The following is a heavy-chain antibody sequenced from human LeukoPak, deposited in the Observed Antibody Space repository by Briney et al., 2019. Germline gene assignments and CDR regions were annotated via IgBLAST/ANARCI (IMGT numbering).Heavy chain of an antibody. V-gene: IGHV4-59*08. Sequence: PSETLSLTCTVSGGSISSYYWSWIRQSPGKRLEWIGYIFYTGSTNYNPSLKSRLTILVDTSKNQFSLKLSSVTAADTAVYYCARHGSIVTYYYDDSGYSDYFDYWGQGTLVTVSS. CDR3: ARHGSIVTYYYDDSGYSDYFDY. D-gene: IGHD3-22*01. J-gene: IGHJ4*02. CDR2: IFYTGST. CDR1: GGSISSYY.